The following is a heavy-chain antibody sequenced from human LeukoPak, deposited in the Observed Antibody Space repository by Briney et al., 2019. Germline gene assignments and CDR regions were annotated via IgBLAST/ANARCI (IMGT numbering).Heavy chain of an antibody. CDR1: GFTVSNNY. J-gene: IGHJ4*02. CDR2: IYSGGTT. CDR3: ARSLAGMYSSGWDY. V-gene: IGHV3-53*01. Sequence: GGSLGLSCAASGFTVSNNYMSWVRQAPGKGLEWVSIIYSGGTTYYADSVKGRFTISRDNSKNTLYLQMNSLRAEDTAVYYCARSLAGMYSSGWDYWGQGTLVTVSS. D-gene: IGHD6-19*01.